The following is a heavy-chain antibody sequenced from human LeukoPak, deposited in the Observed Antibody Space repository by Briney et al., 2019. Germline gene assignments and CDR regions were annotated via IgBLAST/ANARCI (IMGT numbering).Heavy chain of an antibody. V-gene: IGHV4-59*01. CDR3: ARGGSYYGY. CDR1: GDSISSYY. J-gene: IGHJ4*02. Sequence: PSETLSLTCTVSGDSISSYYWSWIRQPPGKGLEWIGYIYYSGSTNYNPSLKGRVTISVDTSKNQFSLKLSSVTAADTAVYYCARGGSYYGYWGQGTLVTVSS. D-gene: IGHD1-26*01. CDR2: IYYSGST.